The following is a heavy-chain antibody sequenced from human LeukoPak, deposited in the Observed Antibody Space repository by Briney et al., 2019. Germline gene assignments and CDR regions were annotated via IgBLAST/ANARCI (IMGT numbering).Heavy chain of an antibody. Sequence: GGSLRLSCAASGFTFRSYGMHWVRQAPGKGLEYVSAISSNGGRTYYANSVEGRFTISRDNSRNTLYLQMGSLRAEGMAVYYCATYYYDSGGFHFHHWGQGTLVTVSS. CDR3: ATYYYDSGGFHFHH. J-gene: IGHJ1*01. CDR2: ISSNGGRT. V-gene: IGHV3-64*01. CDR1: GFTFRSYG. D-gene: IGHD3-22*01.